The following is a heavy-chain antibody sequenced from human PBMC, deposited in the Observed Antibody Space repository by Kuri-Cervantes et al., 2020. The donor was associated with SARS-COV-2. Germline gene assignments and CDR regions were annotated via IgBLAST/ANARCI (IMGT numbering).Heavy chain of an antibody. CDR2: INHSGST. J-gene: IGHJ4*02. CDR3: ARGQNSELLWFGESISYYFDY. V-gene: IGHV4-39*07. Sequence: SETLSLTCTVSGGSISSSSYYWGWIRQPPGKGLEWIGEINHSGSTNYNPSLKSRVTISVDTSKNQFSLKLSSVTAADTAVYYCARGQNSELLWFGESISYYFDYWGQGTLVTVSS. D-gene: IGHD3-10*01. CDR1: GGSISSSSYY.